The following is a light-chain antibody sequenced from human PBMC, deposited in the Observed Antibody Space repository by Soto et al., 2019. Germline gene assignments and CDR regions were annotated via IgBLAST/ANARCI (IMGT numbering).Light chain of an antibody. V-gene: IGKV3-15*01. Sequence: EIVMTQSPXXXSXXXGXXXXLXFRASQSVSSKLAWFQQKPGQAPSLLIYGVSTRATGVPVRFSGSGSGTEFTLTINSLQSEDFAVYYCQQYNNWPHTFGQGTKVDIK. CDR3: QQYNNWPHT. CDR1: QSVSSK. CDR2: GVS. J-gene: IGKJ2*01.